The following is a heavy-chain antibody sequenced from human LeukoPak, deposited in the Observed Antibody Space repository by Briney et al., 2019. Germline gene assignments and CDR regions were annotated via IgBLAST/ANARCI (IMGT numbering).Heavy chain of an antibody. Sequence: SETLSLTCTVSGGSISSYYWSWIRRPPGKGLEWIGYIYYSGSTSYNPSLKSRVTISVDTSKNQFSLKLNSVTAADTAVYYCAGRLYSSSWYFDYWGQGTLVTVSS. V-gene: IGHV4-59*01. CDR3: AGRLYSSSWYFDY. J-gene: IGHJ4*02. CDR1: GGSISSYY. CDR2: IYYSGST. D-gene: IGHD6-13*01.